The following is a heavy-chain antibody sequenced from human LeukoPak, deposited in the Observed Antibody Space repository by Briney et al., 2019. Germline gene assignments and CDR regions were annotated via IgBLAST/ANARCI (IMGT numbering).Heavy chain of an antibody. Sequence: SETLSLTCTVSGGSISSYYWSWIRQPPGKGLEWIGYIYYSGSTNYNPSLKSRVTISVDTSKNQFSLKLSSVTAADTAVYYCARGYYYDSSGYFASLPEFDYWGQGTLVTVSS. J-gene: IGHJ4*02. CDR1: GGSISSYY. CDR2: IYYSGST. V-gene: IGHV4-59*12. CDR3: ARGYYYDSSGYFASLPEFDY. D-gene: IGHD3-22*01.